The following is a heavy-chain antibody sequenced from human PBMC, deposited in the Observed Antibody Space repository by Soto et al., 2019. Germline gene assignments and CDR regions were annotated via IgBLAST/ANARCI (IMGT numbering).Heavy chain of an antibody. D-gene: IGHD3-3*01. CDR1: GYTFTGYY. CDR3: ARGRGSGYYTYYYYGMDV. V-gene: IGHV1-2*04. Sequence: SVKVSCKASGYTFTGYYMHWGRQAPVQGLEWMGWINPNSGGTNYAQKFQGWVTMTRDTSISTAYMELSRLRSDDTAVYYCARGRGSGYYTYYYYGMDVWGQGTTVTVSS. J-gene: IGHJ6*02. CDR2: INPNSGGT.